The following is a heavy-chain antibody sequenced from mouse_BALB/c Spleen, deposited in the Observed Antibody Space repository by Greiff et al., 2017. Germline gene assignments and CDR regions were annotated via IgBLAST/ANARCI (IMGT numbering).Heavy chain of an antibody. CDR2: IDPANGNT. D-gene: IGHD2-3*01. J-gene: IGHJ3*01. CDR3: AHYDGYYGFAY. CDR1: GFNIKDTY. V-gene: IGHV14-3*02. Sequence: EVQVVESGAELVKPGASVKLSCTASGFNIKDTYMHWVKQRPEQGLEWIGRIDPANGNTKYDPKFQGKATITADTSSNTAYLQLSSLTSEDTAVYYCAHYDGYYGFAYWGQGTLVTVSA.